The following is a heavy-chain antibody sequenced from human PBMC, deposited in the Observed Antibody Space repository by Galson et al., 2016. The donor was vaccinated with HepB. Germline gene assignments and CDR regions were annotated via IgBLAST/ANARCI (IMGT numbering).Heavy chain of an antibody. D-gene: IGHD3-3*01. CDR1: GYTFTSSG. CDR2: ISAYNGNT. V-gene: IGHV1-18*01. J-gene: IGHJ4*02. Sequence: SVKVSCKASGYTFTSSGISWVRQAPGQGLEWMGWISAYNGNTNYAQKLQGRVTMTTDTSTSTAYMELRSLRSGDTAVYYCAAGNYDFWSGYYPVDYWGQGTLVTVSS. CDR3: AAGNYDFWSGYYPVDY.